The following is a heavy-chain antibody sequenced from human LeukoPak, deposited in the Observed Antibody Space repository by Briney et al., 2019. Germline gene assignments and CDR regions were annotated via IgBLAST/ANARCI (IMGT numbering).Heavy chain of an antibody. CDR3: AREVAVTPYYDSSGYNSIWYFDL. CDR1: GGSISSGDYY. J-gene: IGHJ2*01. CDR2: IYYSGGT. V-gene: IGHV4-30-4*01. Sequence: KASETLSLTCTVSGGSISSGDYYWSWVRQPPGKGLEWIGYIYYSGGTDYNPSLKSRVTISVDTSKNQFSLRLGSVTAADTAVYYCAREVAVTPYYDSSGYNSIWYFDLWGRGTLVTVSS. D-gene: IGHD3-22*01.